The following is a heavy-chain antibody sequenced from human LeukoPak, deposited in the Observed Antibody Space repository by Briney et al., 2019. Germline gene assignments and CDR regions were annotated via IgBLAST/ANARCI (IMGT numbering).Heavy chain of an antibody. CDR1: GFTFSTYA. J-gene: IGHJ4*02. CDR3: AKESPYCHGTDCRIYYFDS. D-gene: IGHD2-15*01. Sequence: PGGSLRLSCAASGFTFSTYAMSWVRQAPGKGLEWVSAISKDADATHYAGSVKGRFTISRDNSKDTLSLQMNSLRAEDTAVYYCAKESPYCHGTDCRIYYFDSWGQGILVTVSS. V-gene: IGHV3-23*01. CDR2: ISKDADAT.